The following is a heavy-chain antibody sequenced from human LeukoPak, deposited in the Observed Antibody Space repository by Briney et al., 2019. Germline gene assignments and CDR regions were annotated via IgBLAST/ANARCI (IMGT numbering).Heavy chain of an antibody. CDR1: GGSFSGYY. D-gene: IGHD3-9*01. V-gene: IGHV4-34*01. J-gene: IGHJ6*03. Sequence: PSETLSLTCAVYGGSFSGYYWSWIRQPPGKGLEWIGEINHSGSTNYNPSLKSRVTISVDTSKNQFSLKLSSVTAADTAVYYCARGSPYYDILTGYYSGYYYYYYMDVWGKGTTVTVSS. CDR3: ARGSPYYDILTGYYSGYYYYYYMDV. CDR2: INHSGST.